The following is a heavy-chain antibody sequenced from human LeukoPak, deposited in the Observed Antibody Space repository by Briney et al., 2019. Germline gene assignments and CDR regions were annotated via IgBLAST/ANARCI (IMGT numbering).Heavy chain of an antibody. D-gene: IGHD3-22*01. V-gene: IGHV1-69*05. J-gene: IGHJ4*02. CDR1: GGTFSSSG. Sequence: SVKVSCKASGGTFSSSGISWVRQAPGQGLEWMGRIIPIFGTANYAQKFQGRVTITTDESTSTAYMELSSLRSEDTAVCYCARDYYDSSGYYVDYWGQGTLVTVSS. CDR3: ARDYYDSSGYYVDY. CDR2: IIPIFGTA.